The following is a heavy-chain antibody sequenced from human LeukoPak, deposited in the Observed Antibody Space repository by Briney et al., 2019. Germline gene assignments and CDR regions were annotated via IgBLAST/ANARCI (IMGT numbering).Heavy chain of an antibody. CDR1: EFTFSSYN. D-gene: IGHD3-3*01. CDR2: ISSTSKYI. Sequence: GGSLRLSCAASEFTFSSYNMNWVRQAPGKGLEWVSSISSTSKYIYYADSVKGRFTISRDNAKNSLYLQMNSLRAEDTAVYYCAREPFWSGYYSNLHFDYSGQGTLVTVSS. V-gene: IGHV3-21*01. J-gene: IGHJ4*02. CDR3: AREPFWSGYYSNLHFDY.